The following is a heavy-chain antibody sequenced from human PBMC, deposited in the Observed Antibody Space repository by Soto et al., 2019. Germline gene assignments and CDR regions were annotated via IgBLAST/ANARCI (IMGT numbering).Heavy chain of an antibody. CDR2: IKSKPDGGTT. CDR1: GFTFSSAW. Sequence: EVQLVESGGGLVKPGGSLRLSCTASGFTFSSAWMSWARQAPGKGLEWVGRIKSKPDGGTTDYAAPVKGRFTISRDDSKTTLYLQINSLKTEDTAVYYCATISQGLLWLGQFYWGQGTLVTVSS. D-gene: IGHD3-10*01. J-gene: IGHJ4*02. V-gene: IGHV3-15*01. CDR3: ATISQGLLWLGQFY.